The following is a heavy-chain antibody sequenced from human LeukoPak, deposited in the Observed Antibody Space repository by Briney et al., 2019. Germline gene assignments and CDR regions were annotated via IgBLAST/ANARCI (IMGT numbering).Heavy chain of an antibody. CDR1: GFTFSSTS. CDR3: ARTRRVAVTATHPYYFDY. CDR2: TVGGGDGT. J-gene: IGHJ4*02. D-gene: IGHD2-21*02. V-gene: IGHV3-23*01. Sequence: GGSRRLSCAASGFTFSSTSMSWVRQAPGEGLEWVAVTVGGGDGTYYADSVKGRFTISRDNSKNSLYLQMNSLRAEDTAVYYCARTRRVAVTATHPYYFDYWGQGTLVTVSS.